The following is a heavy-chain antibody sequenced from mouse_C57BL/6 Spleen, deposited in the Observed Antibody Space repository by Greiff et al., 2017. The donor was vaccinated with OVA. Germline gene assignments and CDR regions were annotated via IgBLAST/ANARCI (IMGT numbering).Heavy chain of an antibody. CDR2: ISSGSSTI. CDR1: GFTFSDYG. V-gene: IGHV5-17*01. D-gene: IGHD2-4*01. CDR3: ARGGVYYDYDVWFAY. Sequence: EVKLVESGGGLVKPGGSLKLSCAASGFTFSDYGMHWVRQAPEKGLEWVAYISSGSSTIYYADTVKGRFTISRDNDKNTLFLQMTSLRSEDTAMYYGARGGVYYDYDVWFAYWGQGTLVTVSA. J-gene: IGHJ3*01.